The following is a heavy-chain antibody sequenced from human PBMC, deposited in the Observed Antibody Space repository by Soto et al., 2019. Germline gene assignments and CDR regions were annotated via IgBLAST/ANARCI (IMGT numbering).Heavy chain of an antibody. D-gene: IGHD2-2*01. CDR2: ISAYNGNT. J-gene: IGHJ4*02. CDR1: GYTFTSYG. Sequence: GASVKVSCKASGYTFTSYGISWVRQAPGQGLEWMGWISAYNGNTNYAQKLQGRVTMTTDTSTSTAYMELSSLRSEDTAVYYCARDRGVVRYCSSTNCLTFLWGQGTLVTVSS. CDR3: ARDRGVVRYCSSTNCLTFL. V-gene: IGHV1-18*01.